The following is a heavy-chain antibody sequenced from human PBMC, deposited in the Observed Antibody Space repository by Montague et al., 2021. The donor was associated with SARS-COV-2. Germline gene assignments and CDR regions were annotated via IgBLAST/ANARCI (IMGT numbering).Heavy chain of an antibody. D-gene: IGHD5-12*01. CDR2: INHSGYT. Sequence: SETLSLTCAVYGASSSNYHWSWIRQSPGKGLEWVGEINHSGYTDXNPSLESRLTISLDSSKKQFSLKMTSVTAADTAIYYCASAPRYSFGFWAYWGQGTLVSVSS. V-gene: IGHV4-34*01. J-gene: IGHJ4*02. CDR3: ASAPRYSFGFWAY. CDR1: GASSSNYH.